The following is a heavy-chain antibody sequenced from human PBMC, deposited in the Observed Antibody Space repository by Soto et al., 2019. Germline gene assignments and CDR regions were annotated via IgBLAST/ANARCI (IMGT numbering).Heavy chain of an antibody. Sequence: ASVKVSCKASGYTFTRYTMNWLRQAPGQRLEWMGWINPDNGNTKSSQKFQDRVIITRDTSAGTAYMDLSSLRSEDTAVYYCARGIATGQLDPWGQGTLVTVSS. J-gene: IGHJ5*02. CDR1: GYTFTRYT. CDR3: ARGIATGQLDP. V-gene: IGHV1-3*01. D-gene: IGHD2-15*01. CDR2: INPDNGNT.